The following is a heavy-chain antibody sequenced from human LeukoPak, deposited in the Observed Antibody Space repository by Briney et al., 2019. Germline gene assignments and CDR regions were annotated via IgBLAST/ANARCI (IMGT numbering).Heavy chain of an antibody. V-gene: IGHV1-69*05. Sequence: ASVKVSCKASGGTFSSYAISWVRQAPGQGLEWMGGIIPIFGTASYAQKFQGRVTITTDESTSTAYMELSSLRSEDTAVYYCARYGGEMAISYYYYMDVWGKGTTVTVSS. J-gene: IGHJ6*03. CDR3: ARYGGEMAISYYYYMDV. CDR1: GGTFSSYA. D-gene: IGHD5-24*01. CDR2: IIPIFGTA.